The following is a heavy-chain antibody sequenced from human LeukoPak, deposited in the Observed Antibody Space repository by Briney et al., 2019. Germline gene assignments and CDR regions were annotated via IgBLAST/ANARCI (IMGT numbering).Heavy chain of an antibody. J-gene: IGHJ4*02. V-gene: IGHV3-21*01. D-gene: IGHD3-10*01. CDR3: ARDFPGFYYGSGSYRGTDY. CDR1: GFTFCSYI. Sequence: GGSLRLSCAASGFTFCSYIMNWVRQAPGKGLGWVSSISSSSSYIYYADSVKGRFTISRDNAKNSLYLQMNSLRAEDTAVYYCARDFPGFYYGSGSYRGTDYWGQGTLVTVSS. CDR2: ISSSSSYI.